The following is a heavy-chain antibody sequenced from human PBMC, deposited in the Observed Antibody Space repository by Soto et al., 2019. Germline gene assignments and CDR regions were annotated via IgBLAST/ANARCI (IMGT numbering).Heavy chain of an antibody. V-gene: IGHV1-69*01. CDR2: IIPIFGTA. CDR1: GGTISSYA. J-gene: IGHJ4*02. CDR3: SFGVGPLSPQDYFDY. Sequence: QVQLVQSGAEVKKPGSSGKVSCKASGGTISSYAISWVRHAPGQGLEWMGGIIPIFGTANSAQKFQGRVTITADEYTSTAYMELGSLRSEDRAVYYGSFGVGPLSPQDYFDYWGQGTLVTVSS. D-gene: IGHD3-3*01.